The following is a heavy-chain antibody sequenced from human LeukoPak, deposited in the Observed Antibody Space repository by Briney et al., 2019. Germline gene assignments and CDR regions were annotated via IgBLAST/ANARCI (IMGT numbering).Heavy chain of an antibody. V-gene: IGHV4-59*01. D-gene: IGHD3-3*01. Sequence: SETLSLTCTVSGGSISNYFWSWIRQPPWKGLEWIGYIYYSRNTNYNPSLKSRVSISVDTSKNQFSLKLSSVTAADTAVYYCARTHLPYDFWSGYYSEGYAFDIWGQGTMVTVSS. J-gene: IGHJ3*02. CDR3: ARTHLPYDFWSGYYSEGYAFDI. CDR1: GGSISNYF. CDR2: IYYSRNT.